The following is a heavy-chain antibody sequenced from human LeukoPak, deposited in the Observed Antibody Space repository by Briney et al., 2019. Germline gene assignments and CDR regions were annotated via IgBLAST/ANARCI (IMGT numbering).Heavy chain of an antibody. J-gene: IGHJ6*03. CDR3: ARDYWDYDYYYYMDV. D-gene: IGHD1-26*01. Sequence: SETLSLTCTVSGGSISSYYWSWIRQPPGKGLEWIGYIYYSGSTNYNPSLKSRVTISVDTSKNQFSLKLSSVTAADTAVYYCARDYWDYDYYYYMDVWGKGTTVTVSS. CDR1: GGSISSYY. V-gene: IGHV4-59*12. CDR2: IYYSGST.